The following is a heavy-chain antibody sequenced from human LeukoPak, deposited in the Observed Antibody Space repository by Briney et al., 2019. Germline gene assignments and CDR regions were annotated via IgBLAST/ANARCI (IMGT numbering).Heavy chain of an antibody. J-gene: IGHJ3*02. CDR1: GFTFISYA. CDR2: ISGSTRST. Sequence: PGGSLRLSCAASGFTFISYAMTGVRQAPGKGLEGVSQISGSTRSTYYADSVKGRFTISRDNSKNTLFLQMNSLRAEDTAVYYCAKEGPGQDAFDIWGQGTMVTVSS. CDR3: AKEGPGQDAFDI. V-gene: IGHV3-23*01.